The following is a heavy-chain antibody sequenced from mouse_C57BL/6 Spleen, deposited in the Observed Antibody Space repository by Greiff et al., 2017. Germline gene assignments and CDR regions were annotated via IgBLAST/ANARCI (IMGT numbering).Heavy chain of an antibody. Sequence: VQLQQPGAELVMPGASVKLSCKASGYTFTSYWMHWVKQRPGQGLEWIGEIDPSDSYTNYNQKFKGKSTLTVDKSSSTAYMQLSILTSEDSAVYYCARTHDGYWEFDYWGQGTTLTVSS. V-gene: IGHV1-69*01. CDR3: ARTHDGYWEFDY. J-gene: IGHJ2*01. CDR2: IDPSDSYT. CDR1: GYTFTSYW. D-gene: IGHD2-3*01.